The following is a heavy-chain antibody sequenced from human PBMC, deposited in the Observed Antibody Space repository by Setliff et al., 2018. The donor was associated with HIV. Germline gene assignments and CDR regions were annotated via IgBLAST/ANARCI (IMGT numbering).Heavy chain of an antibody. J-gene: IGHJ3*02. CDR1: GFTFSAHG. V-gene: IGHV3-30*02. Sequence: PGGSLRLSCAASGFTFSAHGTHWVRQAPGKGLEWVAFINYDVSYEYYADSVKGRVTISRDNSKNTVDLQMNSLRPEDTAVYYCAKDGDYANWDYDAFDIWGQGTLVTVSS. D-gene: IGHD1-7*01. CDR2: INYDVSYE. CDR3: AKDGDYANWDYDAFDI.